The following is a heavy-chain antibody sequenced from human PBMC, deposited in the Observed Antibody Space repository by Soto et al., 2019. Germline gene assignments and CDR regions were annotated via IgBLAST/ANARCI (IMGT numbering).Heavy chain of an antibody. J-gene: IGHJ4*02. D-gene: IGHD3-10*01. CDR3: ARGGSGEMYYFDY. Sequence: QVQLVESGGGVVQPGRSLRLSCAASGFTFSSYAMHWVRQAPGKGLEWVAVISYDGSNKYYADSVKGRFTISRDNSKNTLYLQMISLRAEDPAVYYCARGGSGEMYYFDYWGQGTLVTVSS. CDR1: GFTFSSYA. V-gene: IGHV3-30-3*01. CDR2: ISYDGSNK.